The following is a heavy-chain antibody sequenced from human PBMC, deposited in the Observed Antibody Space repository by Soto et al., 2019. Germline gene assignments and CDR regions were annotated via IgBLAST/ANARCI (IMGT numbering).Heavy chain of an antibody. D-gene: IGHD2-2*01. CDR1: GGTFSSYA. V-gene: IGHV1-8*02. CDR3: ARGRGCSSTSCYAGYGP. J-gene: IGHJ5*02. Sequence: ASVKVSCKASGGTFSSYAISWVRQAPGQGLEWMGWINPNSGTAGYAQKFQGRVTMTRNTSISTAYMELSSLRSEDTAVYYCARGRGCSSTSCYAGYGPWGQGTLVTVSS. CDR2: INPNSGTA.